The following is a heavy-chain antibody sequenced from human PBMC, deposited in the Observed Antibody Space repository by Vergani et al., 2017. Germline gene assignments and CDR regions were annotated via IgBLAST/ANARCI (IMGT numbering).Heavy chain of an antibody. CDR1: GGSISSYY. D-gene: IGHD6-13*01. CDR3: ARDTVAAAGVFDY. Sequence: VQLQASGPGLVKPSETLSLTCTVSGGSISSYYWSWIRQPPGKGLELIGYIYYSGSTNYNPSLERRVTISVDTSNNQFSLKLSSGAAADTAVYYCARDTVAAAGVFDYWGQGTLVTVSS. J-gene: IGHJ4*02. V-gene: IGHV4-59*01. CDR2: IYYSGST.